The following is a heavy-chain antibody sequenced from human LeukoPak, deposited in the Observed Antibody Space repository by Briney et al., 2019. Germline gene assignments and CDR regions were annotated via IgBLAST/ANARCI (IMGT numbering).Heavy chain of an antibody. D-gene: IGHD3-16*01. Sequence: GESLKISCKDSGNSFTNYWISWVRQMPGKGLEWMGRIDPSDSYTNYSPSFQGHVTISVDKSISTAYLQWSSLKASDTAMYYCARRYDWGSTIDQWGQGTLVTVSS. CDR2: IDPSDSYT. V-gene: IGHV5-10-1*01. CDR1: GNSFTNYW. CDR3: ARRYDWGSTIDQ. J-gene: IGHJ4*02.